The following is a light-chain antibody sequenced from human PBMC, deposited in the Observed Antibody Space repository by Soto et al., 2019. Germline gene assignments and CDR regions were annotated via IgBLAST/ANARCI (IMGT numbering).Light chain of an antibody. CDR3: QTWDTGIVV. Sequence: QRVLTQAPSDSASLGASVKLTCTLSSGHGNYVIAWHQQQPEKGPRYLMKVKSDGSHTKGDGIPDRFSGSSSGAERYLAISSLQSEDEADYYCQTWDTGIVVFGGGTQLTVL. V-gene: IGLV4-69*01. CDR1: SGHGNYV. J-gene: IGLJ2*01. CDR2: VKSDGSH.